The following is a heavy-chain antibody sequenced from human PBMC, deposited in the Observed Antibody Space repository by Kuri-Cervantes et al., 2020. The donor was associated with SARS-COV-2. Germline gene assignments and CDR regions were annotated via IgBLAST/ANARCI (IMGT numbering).Heavy chain of an antibody. J-gene: IGHJ4*02. Sequence: ASVKVSCKASGYTFTGYYMHWVRQAPGQRLEWMGWINAGNGNTKYSQKFQGRVTITRDTSASTAYMELSSLRSEDTAVYYCAREGHGGSYSPIDYWGQGTLVTVSS. CDR2: INAGNGNT. CDR3: AREGHGGSYSPIDY. CDR1: GYTFTGYY. D-gene: IGHD1-26*01. V-gene: IGHV1-3*01.